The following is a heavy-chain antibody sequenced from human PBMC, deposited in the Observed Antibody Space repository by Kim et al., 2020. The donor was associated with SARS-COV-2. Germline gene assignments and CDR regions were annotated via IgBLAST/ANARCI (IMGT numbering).Heavy chain of an antibody. CDR3: ARDRSPVFRLARSYYGMDV. J-gene: IGHJ6*02. V-gene: IGHV3-48*02. CDR2: ISSSSSTI. Sequence: GGSLRLSCAASGFTFSSYSMNWVRQAPGKGLEWVSYISSSSSTIYYADSVKGRFTISRDNAKNSLYLQMNSLRDEDTAVYYCARDRSPVFRLARSYYGMDVWGQGTTVTVSS. CDR1: GFTFSSYS.